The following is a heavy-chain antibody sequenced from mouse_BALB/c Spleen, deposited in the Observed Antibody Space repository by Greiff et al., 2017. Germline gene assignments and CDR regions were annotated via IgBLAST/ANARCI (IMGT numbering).Heavy chain of an antibody. D-gene: IGHD2-4*01. CDR2: ISSGSSTI. Sequence: DVMLVESGGGLVQPGGSRKLSCAASGFTFSSFGMHWVRQAPEKGLEWVAYISSGSSTIYYADTVKGRFTISRDNPKNTLFLQMTSLRSEDTAMYYCARFPMITTSYYAMDYWGQGTSVTVSS. CDR1: GFTFSSFG. J-gene: IGHJ4*01. V-gene: IGHV5-17*02. CDR3: ARFPMITTSYYAMDY.